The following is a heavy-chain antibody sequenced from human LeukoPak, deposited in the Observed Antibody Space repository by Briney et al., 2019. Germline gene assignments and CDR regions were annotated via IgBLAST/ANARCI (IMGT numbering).Heavy chain of an antibody. CDR1: GFTFSSYA. J-gene: IGHJ4*02. V-gene: IGHV3-23*01. D-gene: IGHD1-26*01. CDR3: AKLPYSGSYNFDY. Sequence: SGGSLRLSCAASGFTFSSYAMSWVRQAPGKGLEWVSAISGSGGGTYYADSVKGRFTISRDNSNNTLFLHMNNLRAEDTAVYYCAKLPYSGSYNFDYWGQGTLVTVSS. CDR2: ISGSGGGT.